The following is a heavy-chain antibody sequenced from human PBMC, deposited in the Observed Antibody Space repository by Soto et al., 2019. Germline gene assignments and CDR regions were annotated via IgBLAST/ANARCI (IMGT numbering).Heavy chain of an antibody. CDR3: AGPTSYFEY. J-gene: IGHJ4*02. CDR1: GDSVYSRHHS. V-gene: IGHV4-31*03. CDR2: IFYSGTT. Sequence: QVQLRESGPGLLKPSQTLSLTCTVSGDSVYSRHHSWTWIRQLPDKGLEYIGYIFYSGTTYYNPSLKDRVTISLDTSKNQFYLSLTSVTAADTAVYYCAGPTSYFEYWGQGTLVNVSS.